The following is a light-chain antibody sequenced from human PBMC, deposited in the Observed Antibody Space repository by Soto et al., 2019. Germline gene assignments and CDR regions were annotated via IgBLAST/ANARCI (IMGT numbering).Light chain of an antibody. V-gene: IGLV2-8*01. CDR2: AVS. J-gene: IGLJ3*02. CDR3: SSYEGSNNLL. CDR1: RSDDGGYNY. Sequence: QSVLTQPPSASGSPGQSVTISCTGTRSDDGGYNYVSWYQQHPGKAPKLMFYAVSKRPSGVPDRFSGSKSGNTASLTGSGLQAEDEADDHCSSYEGSNNLLFGGGTKLTGL.